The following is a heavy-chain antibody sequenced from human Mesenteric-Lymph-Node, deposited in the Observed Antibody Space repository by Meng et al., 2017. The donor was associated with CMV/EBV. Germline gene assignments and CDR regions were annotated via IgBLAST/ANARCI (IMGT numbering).Heavy chain of an antibody. J-gene: IGHJ5*02. CDR3: ARVPKRGCSSTSCTHAP. CDR2: ISAYNGNT. Sequence: ASVKVSCKASGYTFSDYYVHWVRQAPGQGLEWMGWISAYNGNTNYAQKLQGRVTMTTDTSTSTAYMELRSLRSDDTAVYYCARVPKRGCSSTSCTHAPWGQGTLVTVSS. D-gene: IGHD2-2*01. CDR1: GYTFSDYY. V-gene: IGHV1-18*04.